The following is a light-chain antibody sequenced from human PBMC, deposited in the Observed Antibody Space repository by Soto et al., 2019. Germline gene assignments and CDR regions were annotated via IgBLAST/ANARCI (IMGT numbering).Light chain of an antibody. J-gene: IGKJ2*01. CDR2: GAS. CDR1: QSVSSN. V-gene: IGKV3-15*01. Sequence: EIVMTQSPATLSVSPGERATLSCRASQSVSSNLAWYQQKPGQAPRLLIYGASTRATGIPARFSGSGSGTEFTLTISSRPSEDFAVYYCQQYNNWPPYTFGQGTKVDIK. CDR3: QQYNNWPPYT.